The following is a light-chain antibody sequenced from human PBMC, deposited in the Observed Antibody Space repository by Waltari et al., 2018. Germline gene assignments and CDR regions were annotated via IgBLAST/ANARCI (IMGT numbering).Light chain of an antibody. CDR3: QHSYIIPLT. V-gene: IGKV1-39*01. J-gene: IGKJ4*01. CDR1: QSINRF. CDR2: AAS. Sequence: DIQMTQSPSSLSASVGDRVIITCRASQSINRFLNWYQQKAGKDPKLLIYAASSLQSGVPSRFSGGGSGTDFTLTISSLQPEDFATYYCQHSYIIPLTFGGGTKVEIK.